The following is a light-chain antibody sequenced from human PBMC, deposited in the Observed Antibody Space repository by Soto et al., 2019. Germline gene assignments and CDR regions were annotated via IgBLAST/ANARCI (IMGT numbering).Light chain of an antibody. V-gene: IGLV1-40*01. Sequence: QSVLTQPPSVSGARGQRVTISCTGSSSNIGAGYDVHWYQQLPGTAPKRLIYGNSNRPSGVPDRFSGSKSGTSASLAITGLQAEDEADYYCQSYDSSLSVVFGGGTKLTVL. CDR1: SSNIGAGYD. CDR2: GNS. CDR3: QSYDSSLSVV. J-gene: IGLJ2*01.